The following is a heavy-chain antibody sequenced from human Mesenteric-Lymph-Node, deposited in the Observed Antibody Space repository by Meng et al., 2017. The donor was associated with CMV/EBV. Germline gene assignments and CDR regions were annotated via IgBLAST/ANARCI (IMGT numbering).Heavy chain of an antibody. V-gene: IGHV3-30*04. D-gene: IGHD6-6*01. CDR2: ISYDGGTE. Sequence: GGSLRLSCAASEFNFSSYALHWVRQAPGKGLEWVAVISYDGGTEIYADSVKGRFSISRDNSRNTLFLQMNSLRPEDTAVYYCARDLDMSSSYPWDYYYYNMGVWGQGTTVTVSS. CDR1: EFNFSSYA. CDR3: ARDLDMSSSYPWDYYYYNMGV. J-gene: IGHJ6*02.